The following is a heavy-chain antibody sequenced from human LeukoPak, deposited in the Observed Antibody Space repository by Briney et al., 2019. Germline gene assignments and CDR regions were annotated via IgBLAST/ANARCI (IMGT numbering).Heavy chain of an antibody. Sequence: GGTLRLSCAASGFTFSSYGMSWVRQAPGKGLEWVSSNSGSGGSTYYADSVKGRLTISRDNSKNTLYLQMNSLRAGDTAVYYCAKENYGYAFDYWGQGTLVTVSS. D-gene: IGHD4-17*01. CDR3: AKENYGYAFDY. V-gene: IGHV3-23*01. J-gene: IGHJ4*02. CDR1: GFTFSSYG. CDR2: NSGSGGST.